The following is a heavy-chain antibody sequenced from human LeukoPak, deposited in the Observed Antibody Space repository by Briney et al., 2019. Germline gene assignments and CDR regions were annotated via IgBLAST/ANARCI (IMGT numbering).Heavy chain of an antibody. V-gene: IGHV3-30-3*01. J-gene: IGHJ4*02. CDR1: GFTFSSYA. Sequence: GGSLRLSCAASGFTFSSYAMHWVRQAPGKGLEWVAVISYDGSNKYYADSVKGRFTVSRDNSKNTLYLLMNSLRAEDTAVYYCASEVTASSFDYWGQGTLVTVSS. CDR3: ASEVTASSFDY. D-gene: IGHD1-14*01. CDR2: ISYDGSNK.